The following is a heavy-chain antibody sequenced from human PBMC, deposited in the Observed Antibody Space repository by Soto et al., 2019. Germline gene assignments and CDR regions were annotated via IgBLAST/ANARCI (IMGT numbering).Heavy chain of an antibody. V-gene: IGHV1-58*01. CDR2: IVVGSGNT. CDR1: GFTFTSSA. Sequence: SVKVSCKASGFTFTSSAVQWVRQARGQRLEWIGWIVVGSGNTNNAQKFQERVTIIRDMSTSTAYMELSSLRSEDTAVYYCVLCTTTRCYGRFDYWGQGTLVTVSS. CDR3: VLCTTTRCYGRFDY. D-gene: IGHD2-2*01. J-gene: IGHJ4*02.